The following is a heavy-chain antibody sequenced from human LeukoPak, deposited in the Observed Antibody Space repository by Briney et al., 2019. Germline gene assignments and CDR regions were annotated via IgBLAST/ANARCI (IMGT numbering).Heavy chain of an antibody. CDR1: GFTFSDYY. D-gene: IGHD6-13*01. CDR3: ARDWGAAGLWDY. V-gene: IGHV3-11*05. Sequence: GGSLRLSCAASGFTFSDYYMSWIRQAPGKGLEWVSYISSSSSYTNYADSVKGRFTISRDNAKNSLYLQMNSLRGDDAAIYYCARDWGAAGLWDYWGQGTLVTVSS. CDR2: ISSSSSYT. J-gene: IGHJ4*02.